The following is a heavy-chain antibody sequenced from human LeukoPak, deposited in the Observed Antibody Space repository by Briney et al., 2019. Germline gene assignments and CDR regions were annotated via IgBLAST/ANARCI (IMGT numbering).Heavy chain of an antibody. Sequence: PPETLSLTCTVSGASMSSYYWTWIRQPPGKGLEWIGYIYSSGNTNSNPSLKSRVTISVDTSKNQFSLNLNSVTAADTAVYYCARGGEAGLADWGQGTLVTVSS. D-gene: IGHD4-17*01. J-gene: IGHJ4*02. CDR2: IYSSGNT. CDR3: ARGGEAGLAD. V-gene: IGHV4-59*01. CDR1: GASMSSYY.